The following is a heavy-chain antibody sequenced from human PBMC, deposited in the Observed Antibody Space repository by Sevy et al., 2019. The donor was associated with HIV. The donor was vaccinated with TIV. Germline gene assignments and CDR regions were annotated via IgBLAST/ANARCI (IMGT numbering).Heavy chain of an antibody. J-gene: IGHJ5*02. CDR1: GYTFTSYD. CDR3: ARGRVGYDYVWGSYRYMGWFDP. Sequence: ASVKVSCKASGYTFTSYDINWVRQATGQGLEWMGWMNPNSGNTGYAQKFQGRVTMTRNTSISTAYMELSSLGSADTAVYFCARGRVGYDYVWGSYRYMGWFDPWGQGTLVTVSS. CDR2: MNPNSGNT. D-gene: IGHD3-16*02. V-gene: IGHV1-8*01.